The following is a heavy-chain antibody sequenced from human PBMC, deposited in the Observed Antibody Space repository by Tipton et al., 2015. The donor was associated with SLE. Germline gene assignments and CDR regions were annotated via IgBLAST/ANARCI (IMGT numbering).Heavy chain of an antibody. J-gene: IGHJ2*01. D-gene: IGHD6-13*01. V-gene: IGHV4-39*07. CDR3: ARGGGYVAILNDGNFDL. CDR2: IYYSGST. CDR1: GGSISSSSYY. Sequence: GLVKPSETLSLTCTVSGGSISSSSYYWGWIRQPPGKGLEWIGSIYYSGSTYYNPSLKSRVTISVDTSKNQFSLKLSSVTAADTAVYYCARGGGYVAILNDGNFDLWGRGTLVTVSS.